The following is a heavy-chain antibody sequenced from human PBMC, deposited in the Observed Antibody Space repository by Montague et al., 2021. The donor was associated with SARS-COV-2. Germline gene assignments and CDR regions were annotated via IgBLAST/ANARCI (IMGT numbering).Heavy chain of an antibody. CDR1: NGSISSSNW. Sequence: SETLSLTCTVSNGSISSSNWCSWVRQPPGKGLEWIGEIYHSGSTNYNPSLKSRVTISVDKSKNQFSLKLSSVTAADTAVYYCASQTPRYCSSTSCYSGGMDVWGQGTTVTVSS. V-gene: IGHV4-4*02. D-gene: IGHD2-2*01. J-gene: IGHJ6*02. CDR3: ASQTPRYCSSTSCYSGGMDV. CDR2: IYHSGST.